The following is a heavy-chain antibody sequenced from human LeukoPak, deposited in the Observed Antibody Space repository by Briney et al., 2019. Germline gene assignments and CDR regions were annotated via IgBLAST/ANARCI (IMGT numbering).Heavy chain of an antibody. CDR3: ARALRYNWNDAYFDY. V-gene: IGHV3-48*01. Sequence: TGGSLRLSCAASGFTFSSYSMNWVRQAPGKGLEWVSYISSSSSTIYYADSVKGRFTISRDNAKNSLYLQMNSLRAEDTAVHYCARALRYNWNDAYFDYWGQGTLVTVSS. D-gene: IGHD1-1*01. CDR1: GFTFSSYS. J-gene: IGHJ4*02. CDR2: ISSSSSTI.